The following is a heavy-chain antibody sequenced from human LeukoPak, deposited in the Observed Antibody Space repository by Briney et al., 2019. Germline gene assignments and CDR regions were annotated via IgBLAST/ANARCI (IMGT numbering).Heavy chain of an antibody. CDR3: ARRDKGSGYYFDS. J-gene: IGHJ4*01. Sequence: PSETLSSTVTVSCDSIRDYYWPLIRQAPGRGLEWIGYFHYTGSTNYSPSLKTRVTMSMDTSKNQFSLKLNSVTADDTAVYHCARRDKGSGYYFDSW. V-gene: IGHV4-59*08. CDR2: FHYTGST. D-gene: IGHD2-21*01. CDR1: CDSIRDYY.